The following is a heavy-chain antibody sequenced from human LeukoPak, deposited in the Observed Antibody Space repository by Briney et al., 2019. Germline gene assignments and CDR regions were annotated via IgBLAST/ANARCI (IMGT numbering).Heavy chain of an antibody. Sequence: PSETLSLTCTVSGGSISSYYWSWIRQPPGKGLEWIGYIYYSGSTNYNPSLKSRVTISVDTSKNQFSLKLSSVTAADTAVYYCARLGQVEMATGANAFDIWGQGTMVTVSS. D-gene: IGHD5-24*01. J-gene: IGHJ3*02. CDR1: GGSISSYY. CDR2: IYYSGST. CDR3: ARLGQVEMATGANAFDI. V-gene: IGHV4-59*01.